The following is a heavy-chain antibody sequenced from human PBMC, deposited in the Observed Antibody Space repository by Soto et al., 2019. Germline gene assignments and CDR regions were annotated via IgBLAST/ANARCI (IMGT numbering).Heavy chain of an antibody. Sequence: PSETLSLTCTVSGGSISSYYWSWIRQPPGKGLEWIGYIYYSGSTNYNPSLKSRVTISVDTSKNQFSLKLSSVTAADTAVYYCARYYCSSTSCYRPRAINWFDPWGQGTLVTVSS. J-gene: IGHJ5*02. CDR3: ARYYCSSTSCYRPRAINWFDP. D-gene: IGHD2-2*01. V-gene: IGHV4-59*01. CDR2: IYYSGST. CDR1: GGSISSYY.